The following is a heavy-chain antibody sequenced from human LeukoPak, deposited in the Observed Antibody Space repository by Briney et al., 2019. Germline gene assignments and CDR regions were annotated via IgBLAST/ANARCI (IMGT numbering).Heavy chain of an antibody. V-gene: IGHV4-34*01. Sequence: SETLSLTCAVYGGSFSGYYWSWIRQPPGKGLEWIGEMNHSGSTNYNPSLKSRVTISVDTSKNQFSLKLSSVTAADTAVYYCARGSTHYCSGGSCYSKHYFDYWGQGTLVTVSS. D-gene: IGHD2-15*01. CDR3: ARGSTHYCSGGSCYSKHYFDY. CDR1: GGSFSGYY. J-gene: IGHJ4*02. CDR2: MNHSGST.